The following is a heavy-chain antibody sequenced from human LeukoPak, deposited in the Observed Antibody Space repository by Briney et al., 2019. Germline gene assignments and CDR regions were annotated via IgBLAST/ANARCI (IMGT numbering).Heavy chain of an antibody. J-gene: IGHJ6*03. CDR1: GYTFTTYG. V-gene: IGHV1-18*01. CDR2: INTYNGDT. D-gene: IGHD1-14*01. Sequence: ASVKVSCKTSGYTFTTYGINWVRQAPGQGLEWMGCINTYNGDTKYAQKLQGRVTVTTDTFTSTAYMELRSLKSGDTAIYYCARGEPFYYMDVWGKGTTVTVSS. CDR3: ARGEPFYYMDV.